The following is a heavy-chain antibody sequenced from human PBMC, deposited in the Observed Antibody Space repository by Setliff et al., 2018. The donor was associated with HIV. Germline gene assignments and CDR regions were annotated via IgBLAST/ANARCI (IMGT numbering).Heavy chain of an antibody. Sequence: ASVKVSCKTSGYSFTAYDINWVRQDTGRGLEWMAWMNPSTGEIGYAQKFQGRLTMTRDSSITTAFMELRGLRSEDTAIYYCARPSHVYDDDGPLGYWGQGTLVTVSS. J-gene: IGHJ4*02. D-gene: IGHD3-16*01. CDR3: ARPSHVYDDDGPLGY. V-gene: IGHV1-8*01. CDR2: MNPSTGEI. CDR1: GYSFTAYD.